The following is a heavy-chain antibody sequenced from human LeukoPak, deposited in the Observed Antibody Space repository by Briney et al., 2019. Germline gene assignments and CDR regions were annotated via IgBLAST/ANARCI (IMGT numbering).Heavy chain of an antibody. CDR2: IYYSGSP. J-gene: IGHJ4*02. CDR3: ARETTADGSLYFFDS. CDR1: GGSISSYY. D-gene: IGHD1-1*01. V-gene: IGHV4-59*12. Sequence: PSETLSLTCTVSGGSISSYYWSWVRQPPGKGLEWIGHIYYSGSPNYNPSLKSRLAMSVDTSKNQLSLKLSSVTAADTAVYYCARETTADGSLYFFDSWGQGTLVTVSS.